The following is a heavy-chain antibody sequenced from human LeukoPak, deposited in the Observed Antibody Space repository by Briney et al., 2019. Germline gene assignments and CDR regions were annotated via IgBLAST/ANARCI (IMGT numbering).Heavy chain of an antibody. Sequence: SVKVSCKASGGTFSSYAISWVRRAPGQGLEWMGRIIPIFGTANYAQKFQGRVTITTDESTSTAYMELSSLRSEDTAVYYCARDGPYSSSWYVSTSTYYFDYWGQGTLVTVSS. CDR2: IIPIFGTA. CDR3: ARDGPYSSSWYVSTSTYYFDY. J-gene: IGHJ4*02. D-gene: IGHD6-13*01. CDR1: GGTFSSYA. V-gene: IGHV1-69*05.